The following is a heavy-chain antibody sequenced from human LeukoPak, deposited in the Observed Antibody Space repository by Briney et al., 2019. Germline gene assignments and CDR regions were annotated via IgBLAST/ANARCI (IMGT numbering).Heavy chain of an antibody. Sequence: AGGSLRLSCAASGFTFSSYAMSWVRQAPGKGLEWVANIKQDGSEKYYVDSVKGRFTISRDNAKNSLYLQMNSLRAEDTAVYYCARDSEGGYDYDPFFDYWGQGTLVTVSS. CDR3: ARDSEGGYDYDPFFDY. CDR1: GFTFSSYA. V-gene: IGHV3-7*01. J-gene: IGHJ4*02. D-gene: IGHD5-12*01. CDR2: IKQDGSEK.